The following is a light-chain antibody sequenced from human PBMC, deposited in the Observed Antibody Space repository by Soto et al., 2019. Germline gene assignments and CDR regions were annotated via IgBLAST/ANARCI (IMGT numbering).Light chain of an antibody. CDR3: QQYNSYPWS. Sequence: DTQMTQSPSTLSASVGDRVTITCRASQSISSWLAWYQQKPGKAPNLLIFKASTLESGVSSRFSGSGSGTEFTLTISSLQPDDFATYYCQQYNSYPWSFGQGAKVEIK. J-gene: IGKJ1*01. CDR1: QSISSW. V-gene: IGKV1-5*03. CDR2: KAS.